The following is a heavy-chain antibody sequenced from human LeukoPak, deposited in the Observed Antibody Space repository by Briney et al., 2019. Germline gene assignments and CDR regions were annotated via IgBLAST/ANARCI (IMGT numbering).Heavy chain of an antibody. CDR2: INPNSGGT. D-gene: IGHD6-19*01. CDR1: GYTFTGYY. Sequence: ASVKVSCKASGYTFTGYYMHWVRQAPGQGLEWMGWINPNSGGTNYAQKFQGRVTMTRDTSISTAYMELSRLRSDDTAVYYCARTPRIAVAGAFDYWGQGTLVTVSS. J-gene: IGHJ4*02. CDR3: ARTPRIAVAGAFDY. V-gene: IGHV1-2*02.